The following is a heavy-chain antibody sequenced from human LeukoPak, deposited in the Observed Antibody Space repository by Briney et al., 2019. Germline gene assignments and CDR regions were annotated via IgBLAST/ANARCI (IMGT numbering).Heavy chain of an antibody. V-gene: IGHV4-61*02. CDR1: GGSISIGGYY. Sequence: SSETLSLTCTVSGGSISIGGYYWSWIRQPAGKGLEWIGRIYTSGSTNYNPSLKSRVTMSVDTSKNQFSLKLSSVTAADTAVYYCARDSGTAMVFRSSYYFDYWGQGTLVTVSS. CDR3: ARDSGTAMVFRSSYYFDY. J-gene: IGHJ4*02. D-gene: IGHD5-18*01. CDR2: IYTSGST.